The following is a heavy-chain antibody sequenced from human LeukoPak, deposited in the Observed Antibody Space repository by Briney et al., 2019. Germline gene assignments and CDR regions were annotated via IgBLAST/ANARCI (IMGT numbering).Heavy chain of an antibody. CDR1: GGSISSSSYY. V-gene: IGHV4-39*01. Sequence: SETLSLTCTVSGGSISSSSYYWGWIRQPPGKGLEWIGSIYYTGSTFYNPFLKSRVIISVDTSKNQFSLKLSSVTAADTAVYYCQSRFLEWLLDYWGQGTLVTVSS. CDR3: QSRFLEWLLDY. CDR2: IYYTGST. J-gene: IGHJ4*02. D-gene: IGHD3-3*01.